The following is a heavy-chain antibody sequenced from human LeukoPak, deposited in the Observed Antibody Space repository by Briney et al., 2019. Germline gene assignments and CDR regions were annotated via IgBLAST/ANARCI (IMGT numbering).Heavy chain of an antibody. Sequence: SETLSLTCTVSGGSISSGGYSWSWIRQPPGKGLEWIGYIYHSGSTYYNPSLKSRVTISVDRSKNQFSLKLSSVTAADTAVYYCARVMTPYYDSSGYYDYWGQGTLVTVSS. D-gene: IGHD3-22*01. CDR3: ARVMTPYYDSSGYYDY. J-gene: IGHJ4*02. V-gene: IGHV4-30-2*01. CDR1: GGSISSGGYS. CDR2: IYHSGST.